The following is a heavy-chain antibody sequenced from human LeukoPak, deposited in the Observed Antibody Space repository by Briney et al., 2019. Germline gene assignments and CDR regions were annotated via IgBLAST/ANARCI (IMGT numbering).Heavy chain of an antibody. CDR1: GFTFSSYG. D-gene: IGHD3-3*01. J-gene: IGHJ6*02. CDR2: ISYDGSNK. CDR3: ARRFSTYYYYGMDV. V-gene: IGHV3-30*03. Sequence: GGSLRLSCAASGFTFSSYGMHWVRKAPGKGLEWVAVISYDGSNKYHADSVKGRFTISRDNSKNTLYLQMNSLRAEDTAVYYCARRFSTYYYYGMDVWGQGTTVTVSS.